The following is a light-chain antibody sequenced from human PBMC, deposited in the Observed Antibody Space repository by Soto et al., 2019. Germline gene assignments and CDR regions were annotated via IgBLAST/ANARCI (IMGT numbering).Light chain of an antibody. CDR3: QSYASSLGANYV. J-gene: IGLJ1*01. CDR2: GNT. Sequence: QSVLTQPPSVSGAPGQRVTISCTGSSSNLGAGYDVHWYQQLPGTAPKLLIYGNTNRPSGVPDRFSGSKSGTSASLAITGLQAEDEADYDCQSYASSLGANYVFGTGTKLTVL. V-gene: IGLV1-40*01. CDR1: SSNLGAGYD.